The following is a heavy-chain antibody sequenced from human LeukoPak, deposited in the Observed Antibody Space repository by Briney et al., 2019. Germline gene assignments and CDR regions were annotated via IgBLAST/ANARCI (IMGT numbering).Heavy chain of an antibody. J-gene: IGHJ4*02. V-gene: IGHV1-2*02. CDR2: INPNSGGT. Sequence: ASVKVSCKASGYTFTGYFMHWVRQAPGQGLEWMGWINPNSGGTNYAQKFQGRVTMARDTSISTAYMELSRLTSDDTAVYYCATTRRSNTWGLFDFWGQGTLVTVSS. CDR3: ATTRRSNTWGLFDF. D-gene: IGHD7-27*01. CDR1: GYTFTGYF.